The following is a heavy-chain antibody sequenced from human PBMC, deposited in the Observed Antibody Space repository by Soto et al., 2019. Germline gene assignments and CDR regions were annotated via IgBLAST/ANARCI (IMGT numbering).Heavy chain of an antibody. Sequence: SQTLSLTCAISGDSVSSNSAAWNLIRQSPSRGLEWLGRTYYRSKWYNDYAVSVKSRITINPDTSKNQFSLQLNSVTPEDTAVYYCASQIFGVVTAFDYWGQGTLVTVSS. CDR1: GDSVSSNSAA. V-gene: IGHV6-1*01. CDR2: TYYRSKWYN. CDR3: ASQIFGVVTAFDY. J-gene: IGHJ4*02. D-gene: IGHD3-3*01.